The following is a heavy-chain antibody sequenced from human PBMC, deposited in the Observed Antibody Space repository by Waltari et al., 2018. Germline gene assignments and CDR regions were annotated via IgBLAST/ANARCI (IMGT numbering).Heavy chain of an antibody. CDR2: IIPIFGTA. CDR3: ARDKVVGENWFDP. V-gene: IGHV1-69*01. Sequence: QVQLVQSGAEVKKPGSSVKVSCKASGGTFSSYAISWVRQAPGQGLEWMGVIIPIFGTANYAQKFQGRVTITADESTSTAYMELSSLRSEDTAVDYGARDKVVGENWFDPWGQGTLVTVSS. CDR1: GGTFSSYA. D-gene: IGHD1-26*01. J-gene: IGHJ5*02.